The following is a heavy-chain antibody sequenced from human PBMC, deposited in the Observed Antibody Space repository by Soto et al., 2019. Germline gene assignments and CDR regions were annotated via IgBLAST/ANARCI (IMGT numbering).Heavy chain of an antibody. CDR1: GGSIRSYY. CDR3: ARGEDYGENWFDP. V-gene: IGHV4-59*01. Sequence: SETLSLTCTVSGGSIRSYYWSGIRQPPGKGLEWIGYIYYSGSTNYNPSLKSRVTISVDTSKNQFSLKLSSVTAADTAVYYCARGEDYGENWFDPWGQGTLVTVSS. D-gene: IGHD4-17*01. J-gene: IGHJ5*02. CDR2: IYYSGST.